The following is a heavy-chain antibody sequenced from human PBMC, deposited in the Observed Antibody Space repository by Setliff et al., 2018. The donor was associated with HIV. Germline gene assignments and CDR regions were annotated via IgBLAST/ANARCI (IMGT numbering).Heavy chain of an antibody. V-gene: IGHV4-39*01. CDR1: SGSFSPDSYN. D-gene: IGHD6-19*01. J-gene: IGHJ4*02. CDR2: FFHTGSI. CDR3: ARLGSGWNWVTRIDY. Sequence: SETLSLTCTAPSGSFSPDSYNWNWIRQTPGKGLEWIGTFFHTGSISYNPSLRSRVTMSVDTSENLFSLRLIFVTAADTAVYYCARLGSGWNWVTRIDYWGRGTLVTVSS.